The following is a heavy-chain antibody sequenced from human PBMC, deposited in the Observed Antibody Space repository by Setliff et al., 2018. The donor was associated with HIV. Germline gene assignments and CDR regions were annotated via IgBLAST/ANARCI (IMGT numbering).Heavy chain of an antibody. CDR3: ARVKYSYAQGFYYGMDV. V-gene: IGHV4-59*11. J-gene: IGHJ6*02. Sequence: LSRACTVSVCSIRGHYWKWIGKPPGKWLEWIGSIYSSGRTNYNPSLKSRVSISLDTSKNKFSLKVTSVTAAATAMYYCARVKYSYAQGFYYGMDVWGQGTTVTVSS. D-gene: IGHD2-2*01. CDR1: VCSIRGHY. CDR2: IYSSGRT.